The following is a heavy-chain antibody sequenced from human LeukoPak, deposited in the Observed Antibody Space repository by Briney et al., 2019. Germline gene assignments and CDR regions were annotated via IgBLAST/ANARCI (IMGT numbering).Heavy chain of an antibody. CDR2: IYYSGST. CDR1: GGSISSYY. CDR3: ASSSTRFYYYYGMDV. J-gene: IGHJ6*02. V-gene: IGHV4-59*08. Sequence: SETLSLTCTVSGGSISSYYWSWIRQPPGKGLEWIGYIYYSGSTNYNPSLKSRVTISVDTSKNQFSLKLSSVTAADTAVYYCASSSTRFYYYYGMDVWGRGTTVTVSS. D-gene: IGHD6-13*01.